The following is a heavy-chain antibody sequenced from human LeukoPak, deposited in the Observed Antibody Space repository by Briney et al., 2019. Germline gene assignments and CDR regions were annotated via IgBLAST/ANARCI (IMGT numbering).Heavy chain of an antibody. V-gene: IGHV3-23*01. CDR3: AQDAYGDYGVYYYYGMDG. CDR1: GFTFSSYA. CDR2: ISRSGGST. J-gene: IGHJ6*04. Sequence: GGSLRLSCAASGFTFSSYAMSWVRQAPGKGLEWVSAISRSGGSTYFADSVKGRFTISRDNSTNTLYLQMNSLRAEDTAVYYCAQDAYGDYGVYYYYGMDGWGKGTTVTVPA. D-gene: IGHD4-17*01.